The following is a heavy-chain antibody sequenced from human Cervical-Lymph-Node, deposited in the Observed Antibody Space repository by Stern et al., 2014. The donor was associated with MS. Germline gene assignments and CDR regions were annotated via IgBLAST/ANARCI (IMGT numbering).Heavy chain of an antibody. J-gene: IGHJ4*02. CDR1: GFTFSSYG. CDR2: AWYDGSTA. V-gene: IGHV3-33*01. CDR3: ARGHIPYAYNSLFDY. Sequence: VQLVESGGGVVQPGTSLRLSCAESGFTFSSYGMHWVRQAPGKGLEWVALAWYDGSTAYYTNSVKGRFTISRDNSKNTLSFQMNSLTAEDTAVYYCARGHIPYAYNSLFDYWGQGTLVTVSS. D-gene: IGHD5-24*01.